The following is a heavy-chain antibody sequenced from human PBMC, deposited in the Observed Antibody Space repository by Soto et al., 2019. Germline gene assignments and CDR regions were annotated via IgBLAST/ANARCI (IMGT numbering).Heavy chain of an antibody. CDR3: ARYIPGVRYYGMDV. CDR2: IGESGTPT. V-gene: IGHV3-23*01. CDR1: GFTFSSYA. D-gene: IGHD2-2*01. Sequence: EVQLLESGEGLVQPGGSLRLSCAASGFTFSSYAMKWVRQAPGKGLEWVSLIGESGTPTYYADSVKGRFTISRYNSGNTLFLEMYSLRAEDTSVYYCARYIPGVRYYGMDVWGQGTTVTVSS. J-gene: IGHJ6*02.